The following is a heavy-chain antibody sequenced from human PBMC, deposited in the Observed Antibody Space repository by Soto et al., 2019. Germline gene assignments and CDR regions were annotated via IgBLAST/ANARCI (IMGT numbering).Heavy chain of an antibody. D-gene: IGHD2-21*01. CDR1: GYTFTNYY. V-gene: IGHV1-46*01. J-gene: IGHJ4*02. Sequence: QVQLVQSGAEVKKPGASVKVSCKTSGYTFTNYYMHWVRQAPGQGLEWMAIINPSGGSTKYAQKFQGRVTMTRDTSTSTVYMELSSLRSEDTAVYYCARGGSVVVMTDGLDYWGQGALVTVAS. CDR3: ARGGSVVVMTDGLDY. CDR2: INPSGGST.